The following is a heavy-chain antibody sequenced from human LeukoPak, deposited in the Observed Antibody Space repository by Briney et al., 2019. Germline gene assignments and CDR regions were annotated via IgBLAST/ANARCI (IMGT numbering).Heavy chain of an antibody. CDR2: IYTSGST. CDR3: AREGDTGYDYIDY. D-gene: IGHD5-12*01. V-gene: IGHV4-4*07. CDR1: GGSISIYY. J-gene: IGHJ4*02. Sequence: SETLSLTCTVSGGSISIYYWRWIRQPAWKGLEWIGHIYTSGSTNYNPSLKSRVTMSVDTSKNLFSLKLSSVTAADTAVYYCAREGDTGYDYIDYWGQGTLVTVSS.